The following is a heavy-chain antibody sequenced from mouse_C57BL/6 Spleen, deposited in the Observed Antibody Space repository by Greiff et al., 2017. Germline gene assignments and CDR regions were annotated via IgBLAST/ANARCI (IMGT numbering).Heavy chain of an antibody. CDR2: ISDGGSYT. Sequence: EVQLVESGGGLVKPGGSLKLSCAASGFTFSSYAMSWVRQTPEKRLEWVATISDGGSYTYYPDNVKGRFTISRDNAKNNLYLQMSHLKSEDTAMYYCARDRVTFDYWGQGTTLTVSS. CDR3: ARDRVTFDY. V-gene: IGHV5-4*01. CDR1: GFTFSSYA. D-gene: IGHD2-3*01. J-gene: IGHJ2*01.